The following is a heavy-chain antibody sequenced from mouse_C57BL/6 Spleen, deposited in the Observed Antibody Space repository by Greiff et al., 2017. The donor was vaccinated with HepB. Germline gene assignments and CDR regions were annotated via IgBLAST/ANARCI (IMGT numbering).Heavy chain of an antibody. CDR1: GFTFSSYG. Sequence: EVQLVESGGDLVKPGGSLKLSCAASGFTFSSYGMSWVRQTPDKRLEWVATISSGGSYTYYPDSVKGRFTISRDNAKNTLYLQMSSLKSEDTAMYYCARQEYYGVERYFDVWGTGTTVTVSS. CDR2: ISSGGSYT. V-gene: IGHV5-6*01. J-gene: IGHJ1*03. D-gene: IGHD1-2*01. CDR3: ARQEYYGVERYFDV.